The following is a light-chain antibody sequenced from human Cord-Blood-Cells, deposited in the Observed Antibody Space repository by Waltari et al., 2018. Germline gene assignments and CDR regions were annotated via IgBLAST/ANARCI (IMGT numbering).Light chain of an antibody. Sequence: QSVLTQPPSASGTPGQRVTSSCSVSSSNNGSNYVYWYQQLPGTAPNLLIYRNNQRPSGVPDRFSGSKSGTSASLAISGLRSEDEADNYCAAWDDSLSGQVFGGGTQLTVL. CDR3: AAWDDSLSGQV. CDR1: SSNNGSNY. CDR2: RNN. V-gene: IGLV1-47*01. J-gene: IGLJ7*01.